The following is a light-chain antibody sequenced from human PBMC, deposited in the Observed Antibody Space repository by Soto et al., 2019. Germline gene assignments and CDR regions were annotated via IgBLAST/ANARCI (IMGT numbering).Light chain of an antibody. CDR3: QSYASSLSGYV. CDR1: SSNIGAGYD. CDR2: GNS. J-gene: IGLJ1*01. V-gene: IGLV1-40*01. Sequence: QSVLTQPPSVSGSPGQRVTISCTGSSSNIGAGYDVHWYQQLPGTAPKLLIYGNSNRPSGVPDRFSGSKSGTSASLAITGLQAEDEAAYYCQSYASSLSGYVFGPGPKLPVL.